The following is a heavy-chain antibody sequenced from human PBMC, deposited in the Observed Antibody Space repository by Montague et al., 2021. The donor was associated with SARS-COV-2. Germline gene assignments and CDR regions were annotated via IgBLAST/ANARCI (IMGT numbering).Heavy chain of an antibody. V-gene: IGHV4-39*01. J-gene: IGHJ3*02. CDR2: VYYSGST. Sequence: SETLSLTCTVSGGSISSSSYYWGWIRQPPGKGLEWIGSVYYSGSTYYNPSLKSRVTISVDTSKNQFSLKLSSVTAADTAVYYCARGRSELIWCGARVNDAFDIWGQGTMVTVSS. D-gene: IGHD3-10*01. CDR3: ARGRSELIWCGARVNDAFDI. CDR1: GGSISSSSYY.